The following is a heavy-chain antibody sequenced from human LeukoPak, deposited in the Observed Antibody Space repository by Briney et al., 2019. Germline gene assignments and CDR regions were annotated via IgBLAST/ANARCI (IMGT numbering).Heavy chain of an antibody. Sequence: GGSLRLSCTTSGFTFSSFAMSWVRQAPGKGLEWVSSISGIGDSTFYRGSVKGRFTISRDNSNNTLYLHMNNLRDEDTAVYYCAKGGSRYYDSSGYYDYWGQGTLVTVSS. D-gene: IGHD3-22*01. CDR1: GFTFSSFA. J-gene: IGHJ4*02. CDR2: ISGIGDST. CDR3: AKGGSRYYDSSGYYDY. V-gene: IGHV3-23*01.